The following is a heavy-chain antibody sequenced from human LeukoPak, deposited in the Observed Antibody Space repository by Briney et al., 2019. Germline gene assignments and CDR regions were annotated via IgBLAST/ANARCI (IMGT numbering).Heavy chain of an antibody. D-gene: IGHD5-12*01. CDR1: GFTFGNAW. V-gene: IGHV3-15*01. CDR2: IKSKTDGGTT. Sequence: PGGSLRLSCAASGFTFGNAWMSWVRQAPGKGLEWVGRIKSKTDGGTTDYAAPVKGRFTISRDDSKNTLYLQMKSLRAEDTAVYYCAKGGGYEAQYYYYYLDVWGKGTTVTISS. CDR3: AKGGGYEAQYYYYYLDV. J-gene: IGHJ6*03.